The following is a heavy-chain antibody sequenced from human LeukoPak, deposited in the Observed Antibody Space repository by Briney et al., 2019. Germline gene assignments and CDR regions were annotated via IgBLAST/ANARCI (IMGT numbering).Heavy chain of an antibody. Sequence: ASVKVSCKASGYTFTSNALGWVRQAPGQGLEWMGWINPNSGGTNYAQKFQGRVTMTRDTSISTAYMELSRLRSDDTAVYYCARESATMVRGVPDYYYYYYMDVWGKGTTVTVSS. D-gene: IGHD3-10*01. CDR1: GYTFTSNA. CDR3: ARESATMVRGVPDYYYYYYMDV. CDR2: INPNSGGT. V-gene: IGHV1-2*02. J-gene: IGHJ6*03.